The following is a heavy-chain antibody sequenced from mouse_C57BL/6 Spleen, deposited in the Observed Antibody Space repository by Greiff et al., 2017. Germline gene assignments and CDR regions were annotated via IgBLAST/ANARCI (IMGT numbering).Heavy chain of an antibody. D-gene: IGHD2-2*01. Sequence: QVQLQQSGAELVRPGASVTLSCKASGYTFTDYEMHWVKQTPVHGLEWIGAIDPETGGTAYNQKFQGKAILTADKSSSTAYMELRSLTSEDSAVYYCTRSTMVTRFAYWGQGTLVTVSA. V-gene: IGHV1-15*01. J-gene: IGHJ3*01. CDR2: IDPETGGT. CDR1: GYTFTDYE. CDR3: TRSTMVTRFAY.